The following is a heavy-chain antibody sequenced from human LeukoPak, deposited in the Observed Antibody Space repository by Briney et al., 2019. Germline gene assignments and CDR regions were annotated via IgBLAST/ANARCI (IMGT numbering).Heavy chain of an antibody. CDR2: IYSGGST. J-gene: IGHJ4*02. Sequence: GGSLRLSCAASGLTVSSNYMNWVRQAPGKGLEWVSVIYSGGSTYYADSVKGRFTVSRDSSKNTLYLQMNSLRTEDTAVYYCARDVDYYDYWGQGTLVTVSS. CDR3: ARDVDYYDY. V-gene: IGHV3-53*01. CDR1: GLTVSSNY. D-gene: IGHD3-10*01.